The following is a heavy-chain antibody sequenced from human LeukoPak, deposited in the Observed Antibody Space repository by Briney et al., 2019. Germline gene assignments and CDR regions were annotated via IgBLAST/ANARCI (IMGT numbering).Heavy chain of an antibody. CDR3: ASSQLLQPYAFDI. J-gene: IGHJ3*02. CDR2: ISSSSSYI. D-gene: IGHD2-2*01. CDR1: GFTFSSYS. V-gene: IGHV3-21*01. Sequence: GGSLRLSCAASGFTFSSYSMNWVRQAPGKGLEWVSSISSSSSYIYYADSVKGRFTISRDNAKNSLYLQMNSLRAEDTAVYYCASSQLLQPYAFDIWGQGTMVTVSS.